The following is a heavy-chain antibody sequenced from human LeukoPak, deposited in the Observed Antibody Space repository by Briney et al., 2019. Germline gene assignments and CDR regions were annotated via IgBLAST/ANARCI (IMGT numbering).Heavy chain of an antibody. CDR2: INTAGRIT. Sequence: PGGSLRLSCAASGFTFSSYYMNWVRQAPGKGLVWVSQINTAGRITSYADSVKGRFTISRDNAKNTLHLQMNSLRAEDTALYYCVKDSVRGYSGYGNDGSEVWGQGTMVTVSS. D-gene: IGHD5-12*01. CDR3: VKDSVRGYSGYGNDGSEV. V-gene: IGHV3-74*01. CDR1: GFTFSSYY. J-gene: IGHJ3*01.